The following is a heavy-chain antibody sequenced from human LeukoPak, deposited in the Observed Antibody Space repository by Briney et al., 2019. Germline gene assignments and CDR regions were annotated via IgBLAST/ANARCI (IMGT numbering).Heavy chain of an antibody. D-gene: IGHD2/OR15-2a*01. Sequence: SETLSLTCTVSGGSISSSSYYWGWIRQPPGKGLEWIGEINHSGSTNYNPSLKSRVTISVDTSKNQFSLKLSSVTAADTAVYYCAREGPYYARRWFDPWGQGTLVTVSS. CDR1: GGSISSSSYY. J-gene: IGHJ5*02. CDR2: INHSGST. CDR3: AREGPYYARRWFDP. V-gene: IGHV4-39*07.